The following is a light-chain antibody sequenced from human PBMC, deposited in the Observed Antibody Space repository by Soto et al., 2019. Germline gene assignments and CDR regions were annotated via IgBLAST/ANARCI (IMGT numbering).Light chain of an antibody. CDR3: QQRSNRPLT. Sequence: EIVLTQSPATVSLSPGESATLSSRASQSVSRYLAWYQQKPGQAPRLLIYDAANRATGIPARFSGSGSVTEFNLTISSLEPVDLAVYYCQQRSNRPLTFGPGTKVDIK. V-gene: IGKV3-11*01. J-gene: IGKJ3*01. CDR1: QSVSRY. CDR2: DAA.